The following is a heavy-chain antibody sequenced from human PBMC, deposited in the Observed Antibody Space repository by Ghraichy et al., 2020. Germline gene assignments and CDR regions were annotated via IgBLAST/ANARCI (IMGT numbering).Heavy chain of an antibody. V-gene: IGHV4-59*11. D-gene: IGHD6-6*01. CDR3: AGNLNSFSRSSNY. J-gene: IGHJ4*02. CDR1: GGSISSHY. Sequence: SETLSLTCTVSGGSISSHYWSWIRQPPGKGLEWIGDIYYTGTTSYNPSLRSRVTISVDTYKNRFSLKLNSVTAADTAVYYCAGNLNSFSRSSNYWGQGTLVTVSS. CDR2: IYYTGTT.